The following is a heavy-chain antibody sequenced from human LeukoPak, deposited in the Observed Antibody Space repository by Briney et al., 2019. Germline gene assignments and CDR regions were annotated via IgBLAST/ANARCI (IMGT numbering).Heavy chain of an antibody. J-gene: IGHJ5*02. D-gene: IGHD2-2*01. V-gene: IGHV4-30-4*08. CDR2: IYYSGST. CDR1: GGSISSGDSY. Sequence: PSETLSLTCTVSGGSISSGDSYWGWIRQPPGRGLEWIGYIYYSGSTYYNPSLKSRVTISVDTSKNQFSLKLSSVTAADTAVYCCARLVIVPAATWFDPWGQGTLVTVSS. CDR3: ARLVIVPAATWFDP.